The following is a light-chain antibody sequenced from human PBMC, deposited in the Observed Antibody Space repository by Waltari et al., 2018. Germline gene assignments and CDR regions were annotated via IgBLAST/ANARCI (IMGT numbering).Light chain of an antibody. Sequence: QSALTQPASVSGSPGQSIPISCTGTRSDVVGYNYVSWYQQHPGKAPKLMIYEFSNRPSGVSNRFSGSKSGNTASLTISGLQAEDETDYYCSSYTSSSTGVFGTGTKVTVL. V-gene: IGLV2-14*01. J-gene: IGLJ1*01. CDR3: SSYTSSSTGV. CDR1: RSDVVGYNY. CDR2: EFS.